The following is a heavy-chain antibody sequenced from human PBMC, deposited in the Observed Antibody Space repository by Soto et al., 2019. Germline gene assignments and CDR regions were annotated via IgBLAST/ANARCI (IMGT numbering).Heavy chain of an antibody. CDR2: ISSTTNYI. CDR3: ARESEDLTSNFDY. Sequence: PVGSLRLSCAASGFTFTRYSMNWVHQAPGKGLEWVSSISSTTNYIYYADSMKGRFTVSRDNAKNSVYLEMNSLSAEDTAVYYCARESEDLTSNFDYWGQGTLVTVSS. V-gene: IGHV3-21*01. CDR1: GFTFTRYS. J-gene: IGHJ4*02.